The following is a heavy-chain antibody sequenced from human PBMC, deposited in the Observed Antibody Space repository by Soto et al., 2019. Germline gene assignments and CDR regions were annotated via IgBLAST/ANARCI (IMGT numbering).Heavy chain of an antibody. CDR2: IYYSGST. J-gene: IGHJ4*02. Sequence: ASETLSLTCTVSGGSISSGGYYWSWIRQHPGKGLEWIGYIYYSGSTYYNPSLKSRVTISVDTSKNQFSLKLSSVTAADTAIYYCAADRGYSYGYFDYWGQGTLVTVSS. V-gene: IGHV4-31*03. CDR1: GGSISSGGYY. D-gene: IGHD5-18*01. CDR3: AADRGYSYGYFDY.